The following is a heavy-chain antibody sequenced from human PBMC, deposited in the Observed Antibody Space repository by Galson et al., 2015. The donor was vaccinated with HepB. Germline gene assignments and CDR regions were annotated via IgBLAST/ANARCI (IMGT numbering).Heavy chain of an antibody. D-gene: IGHD1-26*01. CDR2: TYYRSKWYN. V-gene: IGHV6-1*01. Sequence: CAISGDSVSSNSAAWNWIRQSPSRGLEWLGRTYYRSKWYNDYAVSVKSRITINPDTSKNQFSLQLNSVTPEDTAVYYCARAGGSPYAGEFDPWGQGTLVTVSS. CDR1: GDSVSSNSAA. J-gene: IGHJ5*02. CDR3: ARAGGSPYAGEFDP.